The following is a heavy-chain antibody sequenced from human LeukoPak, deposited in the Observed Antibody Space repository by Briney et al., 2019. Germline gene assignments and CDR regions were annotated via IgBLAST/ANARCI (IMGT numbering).Heavy chain of an antibody. J-gene: IGHJ4*02. D-gene: IGHD3-10*01. CDR3: ASSFLYYYGSGRAGSFDY. CDR2: INHSGST. V-gene: IGHV4-34*01. CDR1: GGSFSGYY. Sequence: SETPSLTCAVYGGSFSGYYWSWIRQPPGKGLEWIGEINHSGSTNYNPSLKSRVTISVDTSKNQFSLKLSSVTAADTAVYYCASSFLYYYGSGRAGSFDYWGQGTLVTVSS.